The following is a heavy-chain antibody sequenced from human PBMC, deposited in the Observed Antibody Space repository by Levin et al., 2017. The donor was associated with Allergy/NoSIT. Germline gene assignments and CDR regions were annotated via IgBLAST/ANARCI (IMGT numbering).Heavy chain of an antibody. CDR3: ASWAMYHYDRSAFDYFYYAMDV. CDR1: GILFSSYD. V-gene: IGHV3-21*01. J-gene: IGHJ6*02. Sequence: LGESLKISCAASGILFSSYDMNWVRQAPGKGLEWVSSISAGGNYIYYADSVKGRFTISRDNAKNSLFLQKNSLRAEDTAVYYCASWAMYHYDRSAFDYFYYAMDVWGQGTTVTVSS. CDR2: ISAGGNYI. D-gene: IGHD3-22*01.